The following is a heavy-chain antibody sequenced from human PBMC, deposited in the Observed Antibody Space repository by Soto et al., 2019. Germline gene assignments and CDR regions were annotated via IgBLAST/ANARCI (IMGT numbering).Heavy chain of an antibody. CDR3: ARGRYGDY. D-gene: IGHD1-1*01. CDR2: ISAHNGNT. J-gene: IGHJ4*02. V-gene: IGHV1-18*01. CDR1: GYTFTSYG. Sequence: QVHLVQSGAEVKKPGASVKVSCKASGYTFTSYGITWVRQAPGQGLEWMGWISAHNGNTDYAQKLQGRVIVTRDTSTSTAYMALRSLRSDDTAVYSCARGRYGDYWGQGALVTVSS.